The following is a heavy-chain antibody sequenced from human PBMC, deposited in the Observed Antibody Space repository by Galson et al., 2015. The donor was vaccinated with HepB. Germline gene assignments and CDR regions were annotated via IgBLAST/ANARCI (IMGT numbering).Heavy chain of an antibody. CDR3: ARRYCSSTSCYTVDY. V-gene: IGHV5-51*01. D-gene: IGHD2-2*02. CDR2: IYPGDSDT. CDR1: GYSFTSYW. J-gene: IGHJ4*02. Sequence: QSGAEVKKPGESLKISCKGSGYSFTSYWIGWVRQMPGKGLEWMGIIYPGDSDTRYSPSFQGQVTISADKSISTAYLQWSSLKASDTAMYCCARRYCSSTSCYTVDYWGQGTLITVSS.